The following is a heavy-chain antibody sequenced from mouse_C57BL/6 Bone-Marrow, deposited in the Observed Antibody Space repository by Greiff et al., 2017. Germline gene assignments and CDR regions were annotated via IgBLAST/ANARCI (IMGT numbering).Heavy chain of an antibody. Sequence: QVQLQQPGAELVMPGASVKLSCKASGYTFTSYWMHWVKQRPGQGLEWIGEIDPSDSYTNYNQKFKGKSTLTVDKSSSTAYMQLSSLTSEDSAVYYCATLFYFDSWGQGTTLTVSS. V-gene: IGHV1-69*01. CDR1: GYTFTSYW. D-gene: IGHD1-1*01. J-gene: IGHJ2*01. CDR3: ATLFYFDS. CDR2: IDPSDSYT.